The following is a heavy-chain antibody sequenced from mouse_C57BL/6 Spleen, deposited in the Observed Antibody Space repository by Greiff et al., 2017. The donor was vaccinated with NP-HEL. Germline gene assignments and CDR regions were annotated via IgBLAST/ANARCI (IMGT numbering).Heavy chain of an antibody. J-gene: IGHJ3*01. CDR2: INPSNGGT. CDR1: GYTFTSYW. V-gene: IGHV1-53*01. D-gene: IGHD2-3*01. CDR3: ARSGWLLPWFAY. Sequence: VQLQQPGTELVKPGASVKLSCKASGYTFTSYWMHWVKQRPGQGLEWIGNINPSNGGTNYNEKFKSKATLTVDKSSSTAYMQLSSLTSEDAAVYYCARSGWLLPWFAYWGQGTLVTVSA.